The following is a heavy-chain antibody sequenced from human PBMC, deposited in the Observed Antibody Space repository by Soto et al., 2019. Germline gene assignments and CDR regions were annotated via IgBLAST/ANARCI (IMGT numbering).Heavy chain of an antibody. CDR2: ISYDGSNK. D-gene: IGHD5-18*01. V-gene: IGHV3-30-3*01. Sequence: QVQLVESGGGVVQPGRSLRLSCAASGFTFSSYAMHWVRQAPGKGLEWVAVISYDGSNKYYADSVKGRFTISRDNSKNTLYLQMNSLRAEDTAVYYCAREVVQLWTFDCWGQGTLVTVSS. J-gene: IGHJ4*02. CDR1: GFTFSSYA. CDR3: AREVVQLWTFDC.